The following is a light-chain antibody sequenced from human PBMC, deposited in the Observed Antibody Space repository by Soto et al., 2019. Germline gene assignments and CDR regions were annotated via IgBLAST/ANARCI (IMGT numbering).Light chain of an antibody. CDR1: QSVSSY. Sequence: EIVLTQSPATLSLSPGERATLSCRASQSVSSYLAWYQQKPGQAPRLLIYDASNRATGIPARFSGSGSGTDFTLTISRLEPEDFAVYFCQRYGSSPLITFGQGTQLEIK. CDR2: DAS. J-gene: IGKJ5*01. CDR3: QRYGSSPLIT. V-gene: IGKV3-20*01.